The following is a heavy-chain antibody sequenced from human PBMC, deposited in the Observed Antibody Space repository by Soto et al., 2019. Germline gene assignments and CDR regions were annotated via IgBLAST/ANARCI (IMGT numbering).Heavy chain of an antibody. D-gene: IGHD3-22*01. V-gene: IGHV1-69*13. CDR1: GGTISSYA. CDR2: IIPIFGTA. CDR3: ARGVIYDSSGYLPGY. Sequence: SSLNVSCKTSGGTISSYAISWVRQNTGQGLEWVGGIIPIFGTANYAQKFQGRVTITADESTSTAYMELSSLRSEDTAVYYCARGVIYDSSGYLPGYWGQGTLVTVSS. J-gene: IGHJ4*02.